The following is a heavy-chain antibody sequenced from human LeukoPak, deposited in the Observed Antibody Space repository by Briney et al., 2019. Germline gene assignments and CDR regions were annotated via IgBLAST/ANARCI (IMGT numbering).Heavy chain of an antibody. CDR2: IRYDGRIK. J-gene: IGHJ4*02. V-gene: IGHV3-30*02. CDR3: AKDGRDHYVSGSYYRGVPALDY. CDR1: GFIFSSYG. D-gene: IGHD3-10*01. Sequence: GGSLRLSCAASGFIFSSYGMHWVRQAPGKGLEGVAFIRYDGRIKYYADSVKGRFTIPRYNSKHTLFLKMDSLRVEDTAVYYCAKDGRDHYVSGSYYRGVPALDYWGQGTLVTVSS.